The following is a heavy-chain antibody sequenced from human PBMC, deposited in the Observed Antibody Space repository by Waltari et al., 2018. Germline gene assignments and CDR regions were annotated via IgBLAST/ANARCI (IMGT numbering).Heavy chain of an antibody. CDR2: IKEDGSEK. Sequence: EVQLVESGGGLVQPGGSLRLSCAASGFTFCGSWMSWVRQAPGKGLEWVANIKEDGSEKYYVDSVKGRFTISRDNAKNSVYLQMNSLRAEDTAVYYCSRSMVHWGQGTLVTVSS. D-gene: IGHD2-8*01. V-gene: IGHV3-7*03. CDR3: SRSMVH. J-gene: IGHJ1*01. CDR1: GFTFCGSW.